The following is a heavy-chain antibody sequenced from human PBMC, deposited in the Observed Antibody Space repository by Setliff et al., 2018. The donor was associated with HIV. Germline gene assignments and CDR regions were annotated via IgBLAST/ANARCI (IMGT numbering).Heavy chain of an antibody. CDR1: GYTFTDYF. Sequence: ASVKVSCKASGYTFTDYFMHWVRQAPGQGLEWMGWISPNNGDTNIPQTFQGRVTMTRDTSVSTAYLQISSLEAEDTAVYYCARGLWLGTFDLWGQGTLVTVSS. CDR3: ARGLWLGTFDL. CDR2: ISPNNGDT. J-gene: IGHJ5*02. V-gene: IGHV1-2*02. D-gene: IGHD6-19*01.